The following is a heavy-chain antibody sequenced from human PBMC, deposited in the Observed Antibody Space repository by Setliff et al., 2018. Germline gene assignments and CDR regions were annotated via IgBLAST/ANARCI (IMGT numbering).Heavy chain of an antibody. CDR3: ARDHMIVVVPSV. CDR2: IRSDGSNK. CDR1: GFTFSSYG. D-gene: IGHD3-22*01. J-gene: IGHJ6*02. Sequence: GGSLRLSCAASGFTFSSYGMHWVRQAPGKGLEWVAFIRSDGSNKYYVDSVKGRFTISRDNAKNSLYLQMNSLRAEDTAVYYCARDHMIVVVPSVWGQGTTVTVSS. V-gene: IGHV3-30*02.